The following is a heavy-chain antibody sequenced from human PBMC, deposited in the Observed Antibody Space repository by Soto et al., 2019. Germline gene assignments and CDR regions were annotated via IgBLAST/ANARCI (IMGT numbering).Heavy chain of an antibody. CDR2: ISGSGGST. D-gene: IGHD6-19*01. V-gene: IGHV3-23*01. Sequence: GGSLRLSCAASGFTFSSYAMSWVRQAPGKGLEWVSAISGSGGSTYYADSVKGRFTISRDNSKSTLYLQMNSLRAEDTAVYYCAKRGELLIAVAGLPTPLRHWGQGTLVTVSS. CDR3: AKRGELLIAVAGLPTPLRH. J-gene: IGHJ1*01. CDR1: GFTFSSYA.